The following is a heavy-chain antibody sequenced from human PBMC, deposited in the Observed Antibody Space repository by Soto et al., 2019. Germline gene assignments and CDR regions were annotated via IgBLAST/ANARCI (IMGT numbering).Heavy chain of an antibody. CDR1: GFTFSDYY. CDR3: AREFTNPAADSTYFDY. CDR2: ISSSGSTI. D-gene: IGHD2-8*01. Sequence: GGSLRLSCAASGFTFSDYYMSWIRQAPGKGLEWVSYISSSGSTIYYADSVKGRFTISRDNAKNSLYLQMNSLRAEDTAVYYCAREFTNPAADSTYFDYWGQGTLVTVSS. V-gene: IGHV3-11*01. J-gene: IGHJ4*02.